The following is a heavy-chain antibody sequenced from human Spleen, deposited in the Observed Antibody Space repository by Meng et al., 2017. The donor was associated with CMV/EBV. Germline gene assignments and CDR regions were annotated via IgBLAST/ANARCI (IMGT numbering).Heavy chain of an antibody. J-gene: IGHJ4*02. V-gene: IGHV1-18*01. D-gene: IGHD3-3*01. CDR2: ISAYNGNT. Sequence: KASGYTLTSYGISWVRQAPGQGLEWMGWISAYNGNTNYEQKLQGRVNMTTDTSTSTAYMELRSLRSDDTAVYYCARDLGYDFWSGYVYWGQGTLVTVSS. CDR3: ARDLGYDFWSGYVY. CDR1: GYTLTSYG.